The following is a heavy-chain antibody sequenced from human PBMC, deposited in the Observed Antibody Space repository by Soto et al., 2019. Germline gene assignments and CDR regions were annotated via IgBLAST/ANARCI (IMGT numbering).Heavy chain of an antibody. D-gene: IGHD3-16*01. V-gene: IGHV1-46*03. Sequence: QVQLVQSGAEVKQPGASAKVSCKAPGDTFTSYYFHWVRQAPGQGLEWMGVINPHGGSTAYAQRFPGSGSMTRGTPTSTVYMQLTSLRSEDTAVYYWARTSGGNYGITIDGSNWFAPWGQGTLVTVSS. CDR2: INPHGGST. CDR1: GDTFTSYY. J-gene: IGHJ5*02. CDR3: ARTSGGNYGITIDGSNWFAP.